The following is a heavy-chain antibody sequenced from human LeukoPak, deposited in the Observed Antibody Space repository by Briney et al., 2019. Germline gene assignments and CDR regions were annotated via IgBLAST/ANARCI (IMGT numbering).Heavy chain of an antibody. CDR2: IKQDGSEK. J-gene: IGHJ4*02. CDR3: AKVISSSCGIGGY. D-gene: IGHD6-13*01. V-gene: IGHV3-7*03. CDR1: GFTFSSYW. Sequence: GGSLRLSCAASGFTFSSYWMSWVRQAPGKGLEWVANIKQDGSEKYYVDSVKGRFTISRDNAKNSLYLQMNSLRAEDTAVYYCAKVISSSCGIGGYWGQGTLVTVSS.